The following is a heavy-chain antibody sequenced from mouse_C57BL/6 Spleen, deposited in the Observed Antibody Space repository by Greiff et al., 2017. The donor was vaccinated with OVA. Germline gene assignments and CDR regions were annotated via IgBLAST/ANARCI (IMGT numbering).Heavy chain of an antibody. CDR3: ARAGLSLRPLLDY. Sequence: EVQRVESGGGLVKPGGSLKLSCAASGFTFSSYAMSWVRQTPEKRLEWVATISDGGSYTYYPDNVKGRFTISRDNAKNNLYLQMSHLKSEDTAMYYCARAGLSLRPLLDYWGQGTTLTVSS. CDR1: GFTFSSYA. J-gene: IGHJ2*01. V-gene: IGHV5-4*01. D-gene: IGHD2-4*01. CDR2: ISDGGSYT.